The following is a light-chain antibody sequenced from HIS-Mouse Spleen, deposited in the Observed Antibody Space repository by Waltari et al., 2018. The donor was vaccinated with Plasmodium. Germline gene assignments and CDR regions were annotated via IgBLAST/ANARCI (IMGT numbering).Light chain of an antibody. J-gene: IGKJ4*01. CDR2: DAS. Sequence: EIVLTQSPPTLSLSPGERATLSCRASQSVSSYLACYQQKPGQAPRLLIYDASNRATGIPARFSGSGSGTDFTLTISSLEPEDFAVYYCQQRSNWPRVLTFGGGTKVEIK. CDR1: QSVSSY. CDR3: QQRSNWPRVLT. V-gene: IGKV3-11*01.